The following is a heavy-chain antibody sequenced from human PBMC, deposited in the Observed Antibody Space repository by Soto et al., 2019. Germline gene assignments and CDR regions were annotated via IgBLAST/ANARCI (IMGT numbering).Heavy chain of an antibody. D-gene: IGHD3-16*01. CDR1: GFTFSSYG. V-gene: IGHV3-33*01. Sequence: QVQLVESGGGAVQPGRSLRLSCAASGFTFSSYGMHWVRQAPGKGLEWVAFIWHDGGNKFYAESVKGRFTISRDNSKNTLYLQMTSLSAEDTAMYYCARDGDVNTGFGKDYWGQGTLVTVSS. J-gene: IGHJ4*02. CDR2: IWHDGGNK. CDR3: ARDGDVNTGFGKDY.